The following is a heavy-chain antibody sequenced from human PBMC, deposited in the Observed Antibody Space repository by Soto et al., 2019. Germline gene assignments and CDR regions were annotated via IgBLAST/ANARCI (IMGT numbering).Heavy chain of an antibody. V-gene: IGHV3-49*03. CDR3: TRDRPDYYDSSGPFDY. Sequence: GGSLRLSCTASGFTFGDYAMSRFRQAPGKGLEWVGFIRSKAYGGTTEYAASVKGRFTISRDDSKSIAYLQMNSLKTEDTAVYYCTRDRPDYYDSSGPFDYWGQGTLVTVSS. D-gene: IGHD3-22*01. CDR2: IRSKAYGGTT. J-gene: IGHJ4*02. CDR1: GFTFGDYA.